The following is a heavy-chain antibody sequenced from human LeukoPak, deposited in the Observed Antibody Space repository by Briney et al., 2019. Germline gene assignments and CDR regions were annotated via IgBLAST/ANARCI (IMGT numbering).Heavy chain of an antibody. CDR3: ARAQEYYYDSSGYDAFDI. CDR2: ISSSSSTI. CDR1: GFTFSSYS. Sequence: GGSLRLSCAASGFTFSSYSMNWVRQAPGKGLEWVSYISSSSSTIYYADSVKGRFTISRDNAKNSLYLQMNSLRAEDTAVYYCARAQEYYYDSSGYDAFDIWGQGTMVTVSS. J-gene: IGHJ3*02. V-gene: IGHV3-48*01. D-gene: IGHD3-22*01.